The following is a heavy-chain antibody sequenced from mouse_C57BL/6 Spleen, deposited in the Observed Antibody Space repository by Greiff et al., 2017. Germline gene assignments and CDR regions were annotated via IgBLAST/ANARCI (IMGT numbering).Heavy chain of an antibody. CDR3: ARDDWDDWYFDV. D-gene: IGHD4-1*01. CDR1: GYSITSGYY. CDR2: ISYDGSN. Sequence: ESGPGLVKPSQSLSLTCSVTGYSITSGYYWNWIRQFPGNKLEWMGYISYDGSNNYNPSLKNRISITRDTSKNQFFLKLNSVTTEDTATYYCARDDWDDWYFDVWGTGTTVTVSS. J-gene: IGHJ1*03. V-gene: IGHV3-6*01.